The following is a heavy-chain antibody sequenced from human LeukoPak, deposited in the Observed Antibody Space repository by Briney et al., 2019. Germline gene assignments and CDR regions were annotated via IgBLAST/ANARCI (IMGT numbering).Heavy chain of an antibody. V-gene: IGHV3-23*01. J-gene: IGHJ4*02. CDR1: GFTFSSYA. CDR3: AKNGGSQCYSHLDS. Sequence: GGSLRLSCAASGFTFSSYAMSWVRQAPGKGLEWVSGTSGRGGSTYYAGSVKGRFTISRDNSKNTLYLQMNSLRVEDTAVYYCAKNGGSQCYSHLDSWGRGTLVTVSS. CDR2: TSGRGGST. D-gene: IGHD2-15*01.